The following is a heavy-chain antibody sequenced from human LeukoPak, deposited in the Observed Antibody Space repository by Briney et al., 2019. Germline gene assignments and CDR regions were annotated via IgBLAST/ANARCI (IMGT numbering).Heavy chain of an antibody. CDR2: IYCSGST. Sequence: SETLSLTCTVSGGSISSYYWSWIRQPPGKGLEWIGYIYCSGSTNYNPSLKSRVTISVDTSKNQFSLKLSSVTAADTAVYYCARMWFSSSWDRQFDPWGQGTLVTVSS. CDR3: ARMWFSSSWDRQFDP. CDR1: GGSISSYY. J-gene: IGHJ5*02. V-gene: IGHV4-59*01. D-gene: IGHD6-13*01.